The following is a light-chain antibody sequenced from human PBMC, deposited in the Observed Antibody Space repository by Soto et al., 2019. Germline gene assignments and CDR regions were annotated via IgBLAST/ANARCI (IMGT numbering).Light chain of an antibody. J-gene: IGKJ1*01. CDR3: QQYYPYRS. Sequence: AIRMTQSPTSFSASTGDRVTITCRASQGISSYLAWYQQKPGEAPKLLIQAASALQSGVPSRFSGSGSGTEFTLTISRLQSEDVATYYCQQYYPYRSFGQGTKVEV. CDR2: AAS. CDR1: QGISSY. V-gene: IGKV1-8*01.